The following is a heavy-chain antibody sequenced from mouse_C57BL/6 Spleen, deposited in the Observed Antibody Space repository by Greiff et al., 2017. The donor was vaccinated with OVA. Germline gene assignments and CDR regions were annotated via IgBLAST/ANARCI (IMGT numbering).Heavy chain of an antibody. CDR3: EREPYITTVVERFAY. V-gene: IGHV1-82*01. J-gene: IGHJ3*01. CDR2: IYPGDGDT. CDR1: GYAFRSYW. Sequence: QVQLQQSGPELVKPGASVKISCKASGYAFRSYWMNWVKQRPGKGLEWIGRIYPGDGDTNYNGKFKGKATLTADKSSSTAYMQLSSLTSEDSAVYFGEREPYITTVVERFAYWGQGTLVTVSA. D-gene: IGHD1-1*01.